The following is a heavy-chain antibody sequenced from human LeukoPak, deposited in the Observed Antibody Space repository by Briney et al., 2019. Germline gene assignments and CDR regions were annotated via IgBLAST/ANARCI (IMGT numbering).Heavy chain of an antibody. D-gene: IGHD1-1*01. CDR1: GFTFSNDV. J-gene: IGHJ4*02. Sequence: PGGSLRLSCEVSGFTFSNDVMTWVRQSPGKGLEWVSSISDTGIATYYADSVRGRFTISRDNSKNTVFLQMNHLSDEDTAVYYCATQGRNLPRDYFDYWGQGTLVTVSS. CDR2: ISDTGIAT. V-gene: IGHV3-23*01. CDR3: ATQGRNLPRDYFDY.